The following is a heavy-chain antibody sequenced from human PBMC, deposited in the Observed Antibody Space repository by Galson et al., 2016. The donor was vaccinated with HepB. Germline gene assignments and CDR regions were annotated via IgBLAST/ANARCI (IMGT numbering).Heavy chain of an antibody. J-gene: IGHJ4*02. CDR1: GYTFGSYG. V-gene: IGHV1-18*01. CDR3: VRVLGAGTDFHY. D-gene: IGHD3-16*01. CDR2: ISAYDGNT. Sequence: SVKVSCKASGYTFGSYGISWVRQAPGQGLEWMGWISAYDGNTKYAQRFQGRVTMTTDTLTDTGYMELRNLTSADTAVFYCVRVLGAGTDFHYWGQGTLVTVSS.